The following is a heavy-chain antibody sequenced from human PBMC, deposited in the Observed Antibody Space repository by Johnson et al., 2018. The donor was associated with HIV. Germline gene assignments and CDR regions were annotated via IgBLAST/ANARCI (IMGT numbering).Heavy chain of an antibody. Sequence: VQLVESGGGVVQPGRSLRLSCAASGFTFSSYWMSWVRQAPGKGLEWVANIKQNGSEKYYVDSVKGRFTISRDNSKNTLYLQMNSLRAEDTAVYYCVRPAAAGRDDACDIWGQGTMVTVSS. D-gene: IGHD6-13*01. V-gene: IGHV3-7*01. CDR3: VRPAAAGRDDACDI. CDR2: IKQNGSEK. CDR1: GFTFSSYW. J-gene: IGHJ3*02.